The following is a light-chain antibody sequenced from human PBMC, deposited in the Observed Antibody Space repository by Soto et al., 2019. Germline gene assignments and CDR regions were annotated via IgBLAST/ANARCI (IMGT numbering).Light chain of an antibody. Sequence: DIQMTQSPSTLSASVRDRFITTCRASQSIDNWLAWYQQKPGKAPRLLIYDASTLESGVPSRFSGSGSGTEFILTISSLQPDDSATYYCQQYKSSRTFGPGTKVDI. J-gene: IGKJ1*01. CDR2: DAS. CDR1: QSIDNW. CDR3: QQYKSSRT. V-gene: IGKV1-5*01.